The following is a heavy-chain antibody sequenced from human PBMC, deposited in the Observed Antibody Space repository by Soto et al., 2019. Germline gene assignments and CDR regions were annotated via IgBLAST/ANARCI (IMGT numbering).Heavy chain of an antibody. CDR1: GGSFSGYY. CDR2: IKHSGST. Sequence: SETLSLTCAVYGGSFSGYYWSWIRQPPGKGLEWIGEIKHSGSTNYNPSLKSRVTISVDTSKNQFSLKLSSVTAADTAVYYCARESGTDVVVTGSYFQHWGQGTLVTVSS. J-gene: IGHJ1*01. V-gene: IGHV4-34*01. D-gene: IGHD2-21*02. CDR3: ARESGTDVVVTGSYFQH.